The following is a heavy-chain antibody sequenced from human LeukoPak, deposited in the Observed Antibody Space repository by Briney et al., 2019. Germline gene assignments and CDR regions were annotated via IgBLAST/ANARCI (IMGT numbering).Heavy chain of an antibody. CDR1: GYSFTSYW. Sequence: GESLKISCKGSGYSFTSYWIGWVRQMPGKGLEWMGIIYPGDSDTRYSPSLQGQVTISADKSISTAYLQWSSLKASDTAMYYCARLYVDDYVWGSYRDRYFDYWGQGTLVTVSS. CDR3: ARLYVDDYVWGSYRDRYFDY. CDR2: IYPGDSDT. D-gene: IGHD3-16*02. V-gene: IGHV5-51*01. J-gene: IGHJ4*02.